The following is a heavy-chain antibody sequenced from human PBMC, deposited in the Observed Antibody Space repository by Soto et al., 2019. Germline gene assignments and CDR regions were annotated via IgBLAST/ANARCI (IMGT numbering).Heavy chain of an antibody. CDR3: TTTRSGSLID. CDR2: IRSKANSYAT. D-gene: IGHD1-26*01. CDR1: GFTFSGSA. V-gene: IGHV3-73*02. J-gene: IGHJ4*02. Sequence: EVQLVESGGGLVQPGGSLKLSCAASGFTFSGSAMHWVRQASGKGLGWVGRIRSKANSYATAYAASVKGRFTISRDDSKNTAYLQMNSLKTEDTAVYYCTTTRSGSLIDWGQGTLVTVSS.